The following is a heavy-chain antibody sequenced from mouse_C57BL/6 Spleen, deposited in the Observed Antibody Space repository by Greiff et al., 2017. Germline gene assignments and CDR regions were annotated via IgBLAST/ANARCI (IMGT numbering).Heavy chain of an antibody. D-gene: IGHD3-2*02. V-gene: IGHV1-52*01. Sequence: QVQLQQPGAELVRPGSSVKLSCKASGYTFTSYWMHWVKQRPIQGLEWIGNIDPSDSETHYNQKFKDKATLTVDKSSSTAYMQLSSLTSEDSAVYYCSRSGDSSGPGAMDYWGQGTSVTVSS. CDR2: IDPSDSET. CDR1: GYTFTSYW. J-gene: IGHJ4*01. CDR3: SRSGDSSGPGAMDY.